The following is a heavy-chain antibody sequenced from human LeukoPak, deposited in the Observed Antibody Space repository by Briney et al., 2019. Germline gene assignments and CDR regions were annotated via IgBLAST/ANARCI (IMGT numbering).Heavy chain of an antibody. Sequence: GGSLRLSCAASGFTFSSYGTHWVRQAPGKGLEWVAFIRYDGSNKYYADSVKGRFTISRDNSKNTLYLQMNGLRAEDTAVYYCAKSPGATVTTGYYYYYYMDVWGKGTTVTISS. J-gene: IGHJ6*03. D-gene: IGHD4-11*01. CDR2: IRYDGSNK. CDR3: AKSPGATVTTGYYYYYYMDV. CDR1: GFTFSSYG. V-gene: IGHV3-30*02.